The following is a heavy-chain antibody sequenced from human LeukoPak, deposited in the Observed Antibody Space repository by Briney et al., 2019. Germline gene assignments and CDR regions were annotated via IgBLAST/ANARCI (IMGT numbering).Heavy chain of an antibody. CDR2: INPNSGGT. CDR3: ARVALGGSGWIFGNWFDP. V-gene: IGHV1-2*02. Sequence: ASVKVSCKASGYTFSGYYLHWVRQAPGQGLEWMGWINPNSGGTNSAQKFQGRVTMTRDTSIITAYMELSRLRSDDTAVYYCARVALGGSGWIFGNWFDPWGQGTLVTVSS. CDR1: GYTFSGYY. D-gene: IGHD6-19*01. J-gene: IGHJ5*02.